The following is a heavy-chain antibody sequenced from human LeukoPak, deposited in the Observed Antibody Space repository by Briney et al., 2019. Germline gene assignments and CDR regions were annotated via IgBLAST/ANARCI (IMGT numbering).Heavy chain of an antibody. CDR1: GDSTSGGSYY. Sequence: SQTLSLTCSVSGDSTSGGSYYWRWIRQHPGKGLEWIGYIHYSGRSTFYNPSLQSRLTISIDTSKNHFSLNLTSATAADTAVYFCARDARAVAGAFQIWGQGTLVTVSS. J-gene: IGHJ3*02. D-gene: IGHD2-21*01. CDR2: IHYSGRST. CDR3: ARDARAVAGAFQI. V-gene: IGHV4-31*03.